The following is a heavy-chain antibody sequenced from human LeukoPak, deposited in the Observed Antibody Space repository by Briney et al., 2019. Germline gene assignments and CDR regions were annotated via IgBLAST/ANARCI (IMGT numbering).Heavy chain of an antibody. CDR1: GGSFRGYY. D-gene: IGHD6-6*01. CDR3: ARGRQLGYYYYYYMDV. Sequence: SETLSLTCAAYGGSFRGYYWSWIRQPPGKGLEWIGEINHSGSTNYNPSLKSRVTISVDTSKNQFSLKLSSVTAADTAVYYCARGRQLGYYYYYYMDVWGKGTTVTVSS. J-gene: IGHJ6*03. V-gene: IGHV4-34*01. CDR2: INHSGST.